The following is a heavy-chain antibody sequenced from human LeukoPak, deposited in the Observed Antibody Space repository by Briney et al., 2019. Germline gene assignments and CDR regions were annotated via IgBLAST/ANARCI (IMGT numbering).Heavy chain of an antibody. CDR3: AKDANGGWFDP. D-gene: IGHD2-8*01. CDR2: IYSGGST. J-gene: IGHJ5*02. Sequence: GGSLRLSCAASGFTVSSNYMSWVRQAPGKGLEWVSVIYSGGSTYYADSVKGRFTISRDNSKNTLYLQMNSLRAEDTAVYYCAKDANGGWFDPWGQGTLVTVSS. CDR1: GFTVSSNY. V-gene: IGHV3-53*01.